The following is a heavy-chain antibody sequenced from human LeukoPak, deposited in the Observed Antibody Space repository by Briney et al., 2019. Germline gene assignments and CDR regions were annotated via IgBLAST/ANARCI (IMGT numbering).Heavy chain of an antibody. CDR2: IYYSGST. CDR1: GGSISSSSYY. D-gene: IGHD4-11*01. V-gene: IGHV4-39*07. Sequence: SETLSLTCTVSGGSISSSSYYWGWIRQPPGKGLEWIGSIYYSGSTYYNPSLKSRVTISVDTSKNQFSLKLSSVTAADTAVYYCARDMHSNYVDYWGQGTLVTVSS. J-gene: IGHJ4*02. CDR3: ARDMHSNYVDY.